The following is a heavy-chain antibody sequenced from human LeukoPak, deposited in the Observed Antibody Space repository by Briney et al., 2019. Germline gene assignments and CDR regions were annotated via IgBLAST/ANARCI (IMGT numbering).Heavy chain of an antibody. V-gene: IGHV3-7*01. CDR1: GFTFSSYW. J-gene: IGHJ6*03. Sequence: GGSLRLSCAASGFTFSSYWMSWVRQAPGKGLEWVANIKQDGGEKYYVDSVKGRFTISRDNAKNLLYLQMNSLRAEDTAVYYCARDGPISRYYGSGSCLSSGYYMDVWGKGTTVTVSS. CDR3: ARDGPISRYYGSGSCLSSGYYMDV. D-gene: IGHD3-10*01. CDR2: IKQDGGEK.